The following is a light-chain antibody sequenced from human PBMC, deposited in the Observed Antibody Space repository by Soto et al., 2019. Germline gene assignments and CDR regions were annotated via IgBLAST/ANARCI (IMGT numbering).Light chain of an antibody. CDR2: AAS. J-gene: IGKJ1*01. CDR3: QQSYCSPPT. V-gene: IGKV1-39*01. Sequence: IQMTQSQASLSSSVEDRVIITCRASQSISNHLNWYQQKPGKAPKLLIFAASSLQSGVPSRFSGSRSGPDFTLTISSLQPEDFATYYCQQSYCSPPTVGRGTKVDIK. CDR1: QSISNH.